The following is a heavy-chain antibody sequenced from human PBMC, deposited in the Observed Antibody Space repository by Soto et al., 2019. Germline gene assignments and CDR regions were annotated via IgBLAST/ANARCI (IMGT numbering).Heavy chain of an antibody. CDR1: SGSFSGYY. CDR2: INHSGST. J-gene: IGHJ2*01. Sequence: QVQLQQWGAGLLKPSETLSLTCAVYSGSFSGYYWSWIRQPPGKGLEWIGEINHSGSTNYNPSLKSRATLSVDTSKNQFSLKLSSVTAADTAVYYCARLVPDLWGRGTLVTVSS. V-gene: IGHV4-34*01. CDR3: ARLVPDL. D-gene: IGHD2-8*02.